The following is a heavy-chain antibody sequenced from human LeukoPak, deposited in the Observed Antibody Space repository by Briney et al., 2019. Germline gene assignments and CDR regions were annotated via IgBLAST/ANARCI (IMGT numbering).Heavy chain of an antibody. V-gene: IGHV4-39*01. CDR1: GGSISSSSYY. J-gene: IGHJ3*02. D-gene: IGHD3-10*01. CDR3: ARGKPAFGTEYAFDI. CDR2: IYYSGST. Sequence: PSETLSLTCTVSGGSISSSSYYWGWIRQPPGKGLEWIGSIYYSGSTYYNPSLKSRVTISVDTSKNQFSLRLSSVTAADTAVYYCARGKPAFGTEYAFDIWGQGTMVSVSS.